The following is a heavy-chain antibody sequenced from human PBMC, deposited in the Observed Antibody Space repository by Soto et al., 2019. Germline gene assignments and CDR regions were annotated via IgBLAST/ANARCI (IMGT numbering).Heavy chain of an antibody. D-gene: IGHD3-16*01. CDR2: IWYDGSNK. J-gene: IGHJ6*02. V-gene: IGHV3-33*01. CDR3: ARDYGTNNYYYGMDV. CDR1: GFTFSSYG. Sequence: GGSLRLSCAASGFTFSSYGMHWVRQAPGKGLEWVAVIWYDGSNKYYADSVKGRFTISRDNSKNTLYLQMNSLRAEDTAVYYCARDYGTNNYYYGMDVRAQRTTVTFSS.